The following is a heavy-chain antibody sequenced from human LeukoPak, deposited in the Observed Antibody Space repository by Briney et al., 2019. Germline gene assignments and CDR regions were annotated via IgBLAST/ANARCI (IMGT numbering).Heavy chain of an antibody. CDR2: IYYSGST. D-gene: IGHD3-10*01. Sequence: SETLSLTCTVSRGSISSYYWSRIRQPPGKGLEWIGYIYYSGSTNYNPSLKSRVTISVDTSKNQFSLKLSSVTAADTAVYYCARDRRYYGSGSYFRFDYWGQGTLVTVSS. CDR1: RGSISSYY. V-gene: IGHV4-59*01. CDR3: ARDRRYYGSGSYFRFDY. J-gene: IGHJ4*02.